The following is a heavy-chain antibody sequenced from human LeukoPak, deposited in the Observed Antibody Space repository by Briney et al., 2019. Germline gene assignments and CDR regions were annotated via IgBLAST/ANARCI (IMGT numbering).Heavy chain of an antibody. V-gene: IGHV4-39*01. CDR2: IYYSGRT. D-gene: IGHD3-22*01. CDR1: GDSVSRSDSY. Sequence: SETLSLTCTIFGDSVSRSDSYWDWIRQPPRKGLEWIGPIYYSGRTYYSPSLKSRVTLSVDMSNNQFSLTLSSVTAADTALYFCARRRYYDSSGYLEWGQGTLVTVSS. J-gene: IGHJ1*01. CDR3: ARRRYYDSSGYLE.